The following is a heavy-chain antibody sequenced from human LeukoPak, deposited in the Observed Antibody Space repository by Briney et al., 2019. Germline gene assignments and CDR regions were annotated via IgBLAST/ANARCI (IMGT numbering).Heavy chain of an antibody. V-gene: IGHV4-34*01. CDR2: INHSGST. Sequence: SETLSLTXAVYDGSFSGYYWSWIRQPPGKGLEWIGEINHSGSTNYNPSLKSRVTISVDTSKNQFSLKLSSVTAADTAVYYCARGSIAVAGRLDYWGQGALVTVSS. D-gene: IGHD6-19*01. J-gene: IGHJ4*02. CDR3: ARGSIAVAGRLDY. CDR1: DGSFSGYY.